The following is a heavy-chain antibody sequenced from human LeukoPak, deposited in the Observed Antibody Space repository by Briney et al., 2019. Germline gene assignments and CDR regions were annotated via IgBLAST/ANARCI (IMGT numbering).Heavy chain of an antibody. CDR1: DASITGHY. Sequence: SETLSLTCTVSDASITGHYWSWVRQPPGKGLEWIGYIYYSGRTNYNPSLKSRVTISVDRSKNQFFRKLSSVTVADTAVYYCARHSGYDFDWFDPWGQGTLVTVSS. J-gene: IGHJ5*02. CDR3: ARHSGYDFDWFDP. V-gene: IGHV4-59*08. D-gene: IGHD5-12*01. CDR2: IYYSGRT.